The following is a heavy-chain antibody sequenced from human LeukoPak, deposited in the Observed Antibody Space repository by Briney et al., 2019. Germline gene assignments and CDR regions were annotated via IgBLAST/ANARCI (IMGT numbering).Heavy chain of an antibody. CDR3: ATGSIVYDF. V-gene: IGHV1-24*01. CDR2: FDPERGET. J-gene: IGHJ4*02. Sequence: ASVKVSCKVSGHSLTKFSMEWVRQAPGKGLEWMGGFDPERGETIHAQKFQGRFTMTEDTSTDTAYMELNSLTSEDTAVHYCATGSIVYDFWGQGTLVTVSS. D-gene: IGHD1-26*01. CDR1: GHSLTKFS.